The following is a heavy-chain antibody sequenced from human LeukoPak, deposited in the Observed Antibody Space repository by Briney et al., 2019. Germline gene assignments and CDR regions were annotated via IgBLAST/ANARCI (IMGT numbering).Heavy chain of an antibody. Sequence: GGSLRLSFAASGFTFRGYWMTWVRQAPGKGLEWVSYISSSGSTIYYADSVKGRFTISRDNAKKSLYLQMDSLRAEDTAVYYCARDGGDYGSGSYYAYWGQGTLVTVSS. CDR2: ISSSGSTI. CDR3: ARDGGDYGSGSYYAY. J-gene: IGHJ4*02. V-gene: IGHV3-48*04. CDR1: GFTFRGYW. D-gene: IGHD3-10*01.